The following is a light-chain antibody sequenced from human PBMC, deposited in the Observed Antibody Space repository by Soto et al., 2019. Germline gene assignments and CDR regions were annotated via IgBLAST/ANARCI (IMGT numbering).Light chain of an antibody. CDR3: KSYAGSNTYV. Sequence: QSLLTQPPSASVSPGQSVTISCTGTKSDIGVYDFVSWYQHHPGKAPRLIIYEVVQRPSGVPDRFSGSKSGNTASLTVSGLQAADGADYFCKSYAGSNTYVFGSGTKVTVL. CDR2: EVV. V-gene: IGLV2-8*01. J-gene: IGLJ1*01. CDR1: KSDIGVYDF.